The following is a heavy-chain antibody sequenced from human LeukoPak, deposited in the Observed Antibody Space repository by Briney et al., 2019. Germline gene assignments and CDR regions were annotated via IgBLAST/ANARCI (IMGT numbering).Heavy chain of an antibody. D-gene: IGHD4-17*01. CDR2: IYYSGST. CDR1: GGSISSYY. J-gene: IGHJ4*02. CDR3: ARSGTVTTWNY. V-gene: IGHV4-59*12. Sequence: PSETLSLTCTVSGGSISSYYWSWIRQPPGKGLEWIGYIYYSGSTYYHPSLTSRVAISVDTSKNQFSLKLSSVTAADTAVYYCARSGTVTTWNYWGQGTLVTVSS.